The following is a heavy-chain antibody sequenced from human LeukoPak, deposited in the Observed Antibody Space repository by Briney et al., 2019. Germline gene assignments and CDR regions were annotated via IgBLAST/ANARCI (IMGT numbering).Heavy chain of an antibody. Sequence: SETLSLTCTVSGGSISSYYWSWIRQPPGKGLEWIGYIYYLGSTNYNPSLKSRVTISVDTSKNQFSLKLTSVTAADTAMYYCASHEGAYGSGSYYHEWGQGTLVTVSS. CDR1: GGSISSYY. CDR2: IYYLGST. J-gene: IGHJ4*02. D-gene: IGHD3-10*01. V-gene: IGHV4-59*08. CDR3: ASHEGAYGSGSYYHE.